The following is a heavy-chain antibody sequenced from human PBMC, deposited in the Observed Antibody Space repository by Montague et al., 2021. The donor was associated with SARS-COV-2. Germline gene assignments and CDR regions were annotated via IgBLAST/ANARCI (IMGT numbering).Heavy chain of an antibody. J-gene: IGHJ4*02. V-gene: IGHV4-4*02. D-gene: IGHD3/OR15-3a*01. CDR2: IYLSGFT. CDR3: ARGGLGNRGFDY. Sequence: SETLSLTCVVSDVSLSTSTWWSWVRQSPGQGLEWVGEIYLSGFTQYNPSVKSRVSISLDDSRSQFSLRLTSVTAADTAVYFCARGGLGNRGFDYWGQGTLDTVSS. CDR1: DVSLSTSTW.